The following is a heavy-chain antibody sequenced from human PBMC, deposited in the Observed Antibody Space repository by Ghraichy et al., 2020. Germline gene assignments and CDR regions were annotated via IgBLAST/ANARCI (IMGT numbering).Heavy chain of an antibody. CDR2: IYTSGST. J-gene: IGHJ3*01. D-gene: IGHD1-7*01. Sequence: SQTLSLTCSVSGGSISGYYWTWIRQPAGKGLEWIGRIYTSGSTNYNPSLRSRVTMSIETSQNQFSLKLTSVTAADTAVYYCARSISGTIRNGLGFWGQGTTVTVSS. V-gene: IGHV4-4*07. CDR3: ARSISGTIRNGLGF. CDR1: GGSISGYY.